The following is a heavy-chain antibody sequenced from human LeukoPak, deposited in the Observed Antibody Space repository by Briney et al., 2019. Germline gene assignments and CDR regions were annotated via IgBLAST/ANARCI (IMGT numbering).Heavy chain of an antibody. CDR1: GYTFTSYY. D-gene: IGHD1-26*01. Sequence: ASVKVSCKASGYTFTSYYMHWVRQAPGQGLEWMGIINPSGGSTSYAQKFQGRVTMTRDTSTSTVYMELSSLRSEDTAVYYCARDETRGIYYVLLGVGLMDVWGKGTTVTVSS. V-gene: IGHV1-46*01. J-gene: IGHJ6*03. CDR3: ARDETRGIYYVLLGVGLMDV. CDR2: INPSGGST.